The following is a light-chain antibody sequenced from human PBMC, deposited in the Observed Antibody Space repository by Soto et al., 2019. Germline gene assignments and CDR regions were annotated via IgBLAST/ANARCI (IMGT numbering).Light chain of an antibody. CDR2: GAS. V-gene: IGKV3-15*01. Sequence: EIVLTQSPATLSSFPGDRATLSCRASQSVSSNLAWYQQKPGQAPRLLIYGASTRATGIPARFSGSGSGTEFTLTISSLQSEDFAVYYCQQRRSWPPTITFGQGTRLEIK. J-gene: IGKJ5*01. CDR1: QSVSSN. CDR3: QQRRSWPPTIT.